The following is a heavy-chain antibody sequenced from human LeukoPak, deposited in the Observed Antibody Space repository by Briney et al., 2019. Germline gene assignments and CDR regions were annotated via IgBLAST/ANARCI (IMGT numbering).Heavy chain of an antibody. CDR2: IRYDGSNK. V-gene: IGHV3-30*02. CDR3: AKDLVKGVVMGFDY. D-gene: IGHD3-3*01. Sequence: AASGFTFSSXGXXWXRXAPXKXXXXXXFIRYDGSNKYYADSVKGRFTISRDNSKNTLYLQMNSLKAEDTAVYYCAKDLVKGVVMGFDYWGQGTLATVSS. J-gene: IGHJ4*02. CDR1: GFTFSSXG.